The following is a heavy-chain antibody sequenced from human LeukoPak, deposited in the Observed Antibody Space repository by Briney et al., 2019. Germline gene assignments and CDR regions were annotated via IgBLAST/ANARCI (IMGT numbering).Heavy chain of an antibody. Sequence: GGSLRLSCAASGFPFSSYAMSWVRQAPGKGLEWVSAISGSGGSTYYADSVKGRFTISRDNSKNTLYLQMNSLRAEDTAVYYCATNTIFGVAYFDYWGQGTLVTVSS. J-gene: IGHJ4*02. CDR3: ATNTIFGVAYFDY. V-gene: IGHV3-23*01. D-gene: IGHD3-3*01. CDR1: GFPFSSYA. CDR2: ISGSGGST.